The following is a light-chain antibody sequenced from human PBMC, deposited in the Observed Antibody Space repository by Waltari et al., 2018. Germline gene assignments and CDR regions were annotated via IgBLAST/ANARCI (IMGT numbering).Light chain of an antibody. CDR2: DAS. CDR1: QSVSRT. V-gene: IGKV3-20*01. J-gene: IGKJ1*01. CDR3: QKYGTRPGT. Sequence: EIVLTQSPGTLSLSPGERATLSCRDSQSVSRTLAWYQQKPGQAPRLLIYDASIRATGIPDRFSGSGSGTEFSHTIRILETDDFAVYYCQKYGTRPGTFGQGTKVEIK.